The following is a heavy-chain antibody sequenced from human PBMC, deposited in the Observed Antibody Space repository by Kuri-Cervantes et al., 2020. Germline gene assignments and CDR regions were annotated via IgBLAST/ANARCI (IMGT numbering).Heavy chain of an antibody. CDR1: GYTFTGYY. CDR3: ARRKLSGWFDP. J-gene: IGHJ5*02. CDR2: INPNSGGT. Sequence: ASVKVSCKASGYTFTGYYMHWVRQAPGQGLEWMGWINPNSGGTNYPQKFQGRVTMTRDTSISTAYMELSRLRSDDTAVYYCARRKLSGWFDPWGQGTLVTVSS. V-gene: IGHV1-2*02. D-gene: IGHD2-15*01.